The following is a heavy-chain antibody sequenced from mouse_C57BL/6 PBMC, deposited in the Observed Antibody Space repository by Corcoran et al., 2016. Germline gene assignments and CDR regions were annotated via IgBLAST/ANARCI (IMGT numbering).Heavy chain of an antibody. V-gene: IGHV3-6*01. CDR2: ISYDGSN. J-gene: IGHJ2*01. Sequence: DVQLQESGPGLVKPSQSLSLTCSVTGYSITSGYYWNWIRQFPGNKLEWMGYISYDGSNNYNPSLKNRISITRDTSKNQFFLKLNSVTTEDTATYYCARGDYYAFDYWGQGTTLTVSS. D-gene: IGHD2-1*01. CDR1: GYSITSGYY. CDR3: ARGDYYAFDY.